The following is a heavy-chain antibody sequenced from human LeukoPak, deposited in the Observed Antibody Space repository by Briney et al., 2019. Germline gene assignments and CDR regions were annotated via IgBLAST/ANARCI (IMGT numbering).Heavy chain of an antibody. CDR3: AREGYYDSSGYNTGIYFDY. J-gene: IGHJ4*02. CDR2: ISYDGSNK. V-gene: IGHV3-30*03. D-gene: IGHD3-22*01. CDR1: GFTFSSYG. Sequence: PGRSLRLSCAASGFTFSSYGMHWVRQAPGKGLEWVAVISYDGSNKYYADSVKGRFTISRDNSKNTLYLQMNSLRAEDTAVYYCAREGYYDSSGYNTGIYFDYWGQGTLVTVSS.